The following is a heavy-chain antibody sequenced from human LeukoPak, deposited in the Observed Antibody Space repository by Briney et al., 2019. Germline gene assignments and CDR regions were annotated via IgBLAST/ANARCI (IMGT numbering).Heavy chain of an antibody. CDR1: GGSFSGYY. V-gene: IGHV4-34*01. CDR3: ARRGYDILTGYYRFDY. D-gene: IGHD3-9*01. CDR2: INHSGST. J-gene: IGHJ4*02. Sequence: SETLSLTCAVYGGSFSGYYWSWIRQPPGKGLEWIGEINHSGSTNYNPSLKSRVTISVDTSKNQFSLKLSSVTAADTAVYYCARRGYDILTGYYRFDYWGQRTLVTVSS.